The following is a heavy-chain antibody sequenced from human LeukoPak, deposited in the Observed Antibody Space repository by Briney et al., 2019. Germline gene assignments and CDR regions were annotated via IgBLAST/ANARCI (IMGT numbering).Heavy chain of an antibody. Sequence: GGSLRLSCAASGFTFSDYYMSWIRQAPGKGLEWVSAISDTGNTYHADSVKGRFTISRDSSKNTLFLQMNRLRPEDAAVYYCAKAPVTTCRGAFCYPFDYWGLGTLVTVSS. V-gene: IGHV3-23*01. CDR2: ISDTGNT. CDR1: GFTFSDYY. D-gene: IGHD2-15*01. CDR3: AKAPVTTCRGAFCYPFDY. J-gene: IGHJ4*02.